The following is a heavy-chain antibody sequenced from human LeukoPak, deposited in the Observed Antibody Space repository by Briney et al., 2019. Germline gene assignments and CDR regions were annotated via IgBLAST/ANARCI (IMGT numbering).Heavy chain of an antibody. CDR1: GYSSTSYW. J-gene: IGHJ4*02. D-gene: IGHD2-15*01. Sequence: GESLKISCKGSGYSSTSYWIGWVRQMPGKGLEWMGIIYPGDSDTRYSPSFRGQVTISADKSISTAYLHWSSLKASDTAMYYCARHQVAATEWMIDYWGQGTLVTVSS. V-gene: IGHV5-51*01. CDR3: ARHQVAATEWMIDY. CDR2: IYPGDSDT.